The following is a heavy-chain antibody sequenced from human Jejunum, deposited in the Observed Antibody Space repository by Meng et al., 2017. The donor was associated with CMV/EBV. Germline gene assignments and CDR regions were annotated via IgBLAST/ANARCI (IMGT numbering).Heavy chain of an antibody. J-gene: IGHJ4*02. CDR1: GDSITSSNDY. Sequence: LQLQESGPGLVKPSETLSLTCSVSGDSITSSNDYWGWIRQPPGEGLEWIGNIHYSGKTFNNPYLKSRVTISLDTSKHQLSLRLTSVTAADTAVYYCVREMGHYGILYRIGYWGQGTLVTVSS. CDR3: VREMGHYGILYRIGY. V-gene: IGHV4-39*07. CDR2: IHYSGKT. D-gene: IGHD3-16*01.